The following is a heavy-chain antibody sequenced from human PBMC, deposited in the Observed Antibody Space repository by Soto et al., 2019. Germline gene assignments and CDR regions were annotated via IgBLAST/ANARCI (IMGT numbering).Heavy chain of an antibody. CDR3: AQEAPRAWHFFHX. Sequence: GGSLRLSCAASGFTFRVCGMHWVRQAPGKGLAWVEDISYDGNKKYYTDSVKVRFTISRDNSKKTLYLQMKSLRTEDTALYYCAQEAPRAWHFFHXWGQATLVTVSX. CDR2: ISYDGNKK. V-gene: IGHV3-30*18. J-gene: IGHJ1*01. CDR1: GFTFRVCG.